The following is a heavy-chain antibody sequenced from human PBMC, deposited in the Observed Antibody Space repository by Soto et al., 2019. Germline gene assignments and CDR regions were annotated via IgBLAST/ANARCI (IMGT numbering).Heavy chain of an antibody. CDR1: GFSFSISP. D-gene: IGHD7-27*01. CDR2: ISYDGTNK. Sequence: GSLRLSCAASGFSFSISPMHWVRQAPGKGPEWVALISYDGTNKFYADSVKGRFTISRDNSKSTLYLQVDSLRPEDAAVYYCARDPKTSGGQHWAFNYFDSWGQGTLVTVSS. CDR3: ARDPKTSGGQHWAFNYFDS. V-gene: IGHV3-30-3*01. J-gene: IGHJ4*02.